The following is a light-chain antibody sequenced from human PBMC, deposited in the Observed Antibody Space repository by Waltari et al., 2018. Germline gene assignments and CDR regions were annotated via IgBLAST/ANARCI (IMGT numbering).Light chain of an antibody. CDR2: GAS. CDR3: QQYGSSPGT. CDR1: QSVSSSY. V-gene: IGKV3-20*01. J-gene: IGKJ1*01. Sequence: EIVLTQSPGTLYLSPGERATLSCRASQSVSSSYFAWYQQKPGQAPRLLIYGASNRATGIPDRFSGSGSGTDFTLTISRLEPEDFAVYYCQQYGSSPGTFGQGTKVET.